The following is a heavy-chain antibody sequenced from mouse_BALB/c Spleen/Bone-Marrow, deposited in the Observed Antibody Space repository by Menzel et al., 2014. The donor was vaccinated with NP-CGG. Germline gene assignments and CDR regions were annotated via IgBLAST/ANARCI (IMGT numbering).Heavy chain of an antibody. CDR1: GYTFTNNA. V-gene: IGHV1S137*01. Sequence: QVQLQQSGAELVRPGVSVKISCKGSGYTFTNNAIHWVKQSRAKSLEWIGIISTYYGDTTYNQKFKGKATMTVDKSSSTAYFKLARLTSEDSAIYYCARSGNVRNAIEHWGQGTPVPVSS. CDR3: ARSGNVRNAIEH. D-gene: IGHD1-1*01. J-gene: IGHJ4*01. CDR2: ISTYYGDT.